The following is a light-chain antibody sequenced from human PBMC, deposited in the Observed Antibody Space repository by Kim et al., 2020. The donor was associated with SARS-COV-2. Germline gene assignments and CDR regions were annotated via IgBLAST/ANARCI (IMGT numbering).Light chain of an antibody. Sequence: GDRVTITCRASQDISNYLNWYQQKPGKGPKLLIYDASNLEIGVPSRFSGSGSGTYFTFTISSLQPEDIATYYCLQYDSLFTFGPGTKVD. V-gene: IGKV1-33*01. CDR3: LQYDSLFT. CDR1: QDISNY. J-gene: IGKJ3*01. CDR2: DAS.